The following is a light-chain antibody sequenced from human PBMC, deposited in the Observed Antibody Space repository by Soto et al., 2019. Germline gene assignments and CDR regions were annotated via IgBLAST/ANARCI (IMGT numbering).Light chain of an antibody. Sequence: QSVLTQAPSASGTPGQRVTISCSGSSSNIGTNTVNWYQQLPGTAPTLLIYSNNQRPSGVPDRFSGSKSGTSASLAISGLQSEDEADYYCAAWDDSLNEVFGTGTRSPS. V-gene: IGLV1-44*01. CDR3: AAWDDSLNEV. CDR1: SSNIGTNT. J-gene: IGLJ1*01. CDR2: SNN.